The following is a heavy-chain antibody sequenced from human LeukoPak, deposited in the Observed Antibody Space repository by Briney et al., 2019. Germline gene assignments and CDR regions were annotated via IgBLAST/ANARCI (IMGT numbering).Heavy chain of an antibody. V-gene: IGHV4-34*01. D-gene: IGHD6-13*01. J-gene: IGHJ6*02. CDR1: GESFSGYY. Sequence: SETLSLTCAVYGESFSGYYWSWIRQPPGKGLEWIGEINHSGSTYYNPSLKSRVTISVDRSKNQFSLKLSSVTAADTAVYYCARVRLLQQLDLDYYYYYGMDVWGQGTTVTVSS. CDR3: ARVRLLQQLDLDYYYYYGMDV. CDR2: INHSGST.